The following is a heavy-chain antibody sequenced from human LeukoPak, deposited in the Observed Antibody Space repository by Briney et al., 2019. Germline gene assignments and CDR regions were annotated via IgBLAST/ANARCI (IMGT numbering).Heavy chain of an antibody. V-gene: IGHV4-59*08. CDR3: ARQTPYNGNHYFDY. Sequence: SETLSLTCIVSGSISSYYWTWIRQPPGKGLEWIGHSYFTGNPNYNPSLKSRVTISVDPPKNQFSLKLTSVTAADTAVYYCARQTPYNGNHYFDYWGQGTLVTVSS. J-gene: IGHJ4*02. CDR2: SYFTGNP. CDR1: GSISSYY. D-gene: IGHD1-14*01.